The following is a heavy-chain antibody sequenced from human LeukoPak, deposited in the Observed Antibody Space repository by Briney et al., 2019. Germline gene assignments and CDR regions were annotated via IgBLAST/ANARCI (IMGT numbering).Heavy chain of an antibody. V-gene: IGHV5-51*01. CDR1: GYRFHNYW. CDR2: IYPGDSET. CDR3: ARFTSGFDY. Sequence: GESLKIPCKGSGYRFHNYWIVRVRQIPGKGLEWMGIIYPGDSETRYSPSFQGQVNISVDKYISTAYLQWSSLKASDTAMFYCARFTSGFDYWGQGTLVIVSS. D-gene: IGHD2-2*01. J-gene: IGHJ4*02.